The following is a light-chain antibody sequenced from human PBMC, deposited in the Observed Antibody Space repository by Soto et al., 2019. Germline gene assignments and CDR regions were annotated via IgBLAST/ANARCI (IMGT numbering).Light chain of an antibody. CDR2: ATF. Sequence: EIVWTQSPATQSLSPWDIATLSCRASQSINTYLAWFRQRPGQAPRLLIYATFSRATGIPDRFSGSGSGTDITLTISRLEHEDFAVYYCQQYGNSIPITFGQGTRLEIK. CDR3: QQYGNSIPIT. CDR1: QSINTY. J-gene: IGKJ5*01. V-gene: IGKV3-11*01.